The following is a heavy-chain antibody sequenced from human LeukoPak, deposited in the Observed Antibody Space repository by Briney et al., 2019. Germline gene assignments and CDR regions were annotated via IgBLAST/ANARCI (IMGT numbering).Heavy chain of an antibody. Sequence: PGGSLRFTCEASGFNMSVYWMSWVSQAPGKGLEWVGNIKQDGSERNYVDSVKGRFTISRDNAKKSLYLQINSLRAEDTAVYYCARDWGAYYHFFDYWGQGTLVTVSS. CDR1: GFNMSVYW. CDR2: IKQDGSER. D-gene: IGHD3-10*01. J-gene: IGHJ4*02. CDR3: ARDWGAYYHFFDY. V-gene: IGHV3-7*01.